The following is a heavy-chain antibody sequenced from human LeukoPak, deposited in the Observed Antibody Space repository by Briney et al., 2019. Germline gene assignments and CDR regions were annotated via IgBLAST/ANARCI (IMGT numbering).Heavy chain of an antibody. J-gene: IGHJ4*02. Sequence: PSQTLSLTCVLSGDIVSSNSVAWNWVRQSPSRGLEWLGRTYYRSKLFFDYAVSVKSRITINPDTSKNQFSLQLNSVTPEDTAVYYCARGATAHFDYWGQGFLVTVSS. CDR3: ARGATAHFDY. D-gene: IGHD5-12*01. V-gene: IGHV6-1*01. CDR2: TYYRSKLFF. CDR1: GDIVSSNSVA.